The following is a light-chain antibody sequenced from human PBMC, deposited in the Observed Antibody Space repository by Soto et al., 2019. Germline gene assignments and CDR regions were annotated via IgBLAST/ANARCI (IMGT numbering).Light chain of an antibody. V-gene: IGKV1-27*01. Sequence: DIQMTQSPSSLSASVGDRVTITCRASQGMSNYLAWYQQKPGKVPKLLIYAASTLQSGVPSRFSGSGSGTDFTLTISSLQPEDVATYYCKKYNSAPRTFGQGTKVEIK. CDR3: KKYNSAPRT. CDR1: QGMSNY. CDR2: AAS. J-gene: IGKJ1*01.